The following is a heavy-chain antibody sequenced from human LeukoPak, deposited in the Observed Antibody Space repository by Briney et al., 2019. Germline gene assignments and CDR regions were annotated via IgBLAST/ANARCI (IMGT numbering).Heavy chain of an antibody. CDR1: GGSISSYY. D-gene: IGHD1-26*01. J-gene: IGHJ6*02. Sequence: SETLSLTCTVSGGSISSYYWSWIRQPAGKGLEWIGRIYTSGSTNYNPSLKSRVTISVDTSKNQFSLKLSSVTAADTAVYYCARDYSGSPGYYYGMDVWGQGTTVTVSS. CDR2: IYTSGST. CDR3: ARDYSGSPGYYYGMDV. V-gene: IGHV4-4*07.